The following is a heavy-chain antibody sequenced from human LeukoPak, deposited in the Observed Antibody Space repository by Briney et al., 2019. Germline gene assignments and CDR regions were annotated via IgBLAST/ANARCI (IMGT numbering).Heavy chain of an antibody. D-gene: IGHD3-22*01. CDR2: IIPIFGTA. CDR1: GGTFSSYA. CDR3: AREGSSGYSFDY. V-gene: IGHV1-69*13. J-gene: IGHJ4*02. Sequence: SVKVSCKASGGTFSSYAISWVRQAPGQGLEWMGGIIPIFGTANYAQKFQGRVTITADESTSTAYMELSSLRSEDTAVYYCAREGSSGYSFDYWGQGTLVTVSS.